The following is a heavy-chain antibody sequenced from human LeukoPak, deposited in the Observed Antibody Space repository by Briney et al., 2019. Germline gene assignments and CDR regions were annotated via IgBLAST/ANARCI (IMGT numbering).Heavy chain of an antibody. CDR2: ISGSGGST. CDR1: GFIFSSYA. D-gene: IGHD3-22*01. V-gene: IGHV3-23*01. J-gene: IGHJ4*02. Sequence: GGSLRLSCAASGFIFSSYAMSWVRQAPRKGLEWVSTISGSGGSTYYADSVKGRFTIFRDNSKNTLYLQMNSLRAEDTAVYYCAKKSSAIVVVTAYWGQGTLVTVSS. CDR3: AKKSSAIVVVTAY.